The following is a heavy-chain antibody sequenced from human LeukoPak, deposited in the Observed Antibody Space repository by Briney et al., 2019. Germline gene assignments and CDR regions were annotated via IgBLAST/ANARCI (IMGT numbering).Heavy chain of an antibody. Sequence: GGSLRLSCAASGFTFSSYAMHWVRQAPGKGLEWVAVISYDGSNKYYADSVKGRFAISRDNSKNTVYLEMNSLTAEDTAVYYCARGDGPGSYLIDYWGQGTLVTVSS. V-gene: IGHV3-30*09. CDR1: GFTFSSYA. D-gene: IGHD3-10*01. CDR2: ISYDGSNK. J-gene: IGHJ4*02. CDR3: ARGDGPGSYLIDY.